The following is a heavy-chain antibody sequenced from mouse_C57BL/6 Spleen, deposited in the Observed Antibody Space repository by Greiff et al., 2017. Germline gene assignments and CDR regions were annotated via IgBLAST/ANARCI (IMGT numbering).Heavy chain of an antibody. J-gene: IGHJ1*03. CDR2: IYPGSGST. Sequence: QVQLKQPGAELVKPGASVKMSCKASGYTFTSYWITWVKQRPGQGLEWIGDIYPGSGSTNYNEKFKSKATLTVDTSSSTAYMQLSSLTSEDSAVYYCAREGYGSSYGYFDVWGTGTTVTVSS. V-gene: IGHV1-55*01. D-gene: IGHD1-1*01. CDR3: AREGYGSSYGYFDV. CDR1: GYTFTSYW.